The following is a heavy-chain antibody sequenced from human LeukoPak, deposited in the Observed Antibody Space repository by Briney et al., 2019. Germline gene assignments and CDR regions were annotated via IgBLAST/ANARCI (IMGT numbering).Heavy chain of an antibody. CDR3: ARGESHNWFDP. V-gene: IGHV4-59*01. CDR2: IYYSGST. J-gene: IGHJ5*02. CDR1: GVSISSYY. Sequence: SETLSLTCTVSGVSISSYYWSWIRQPPGKGLEWIGYIYYSGSTNYNPSLKSRVTISVDTSKNQFSLKLSSVTAADTAVYYCARGESHNWFDPWGQGTLVTVSS.